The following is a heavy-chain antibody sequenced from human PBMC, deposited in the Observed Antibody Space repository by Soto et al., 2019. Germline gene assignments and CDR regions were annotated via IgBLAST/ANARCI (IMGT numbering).Heavy chain of an antibody. CDR2: ISSSSSYI. CDR1: GFTFSSST. J-gene: IGHJ4*02. D-gene: IGHD3-10*01. V-gene: IGHV3-21*06. Sequence: VGSLRLSCTGSGFTFSSSTMAWVRQGPGKGLEWVSSISSSSSYIYFADSLKGRFTISRDNAKNSLYLQMNSLRAEDTAVYYCARDIGEMSAVWGQGTQVTVSS. CDR3: ARDIGEMSAV.